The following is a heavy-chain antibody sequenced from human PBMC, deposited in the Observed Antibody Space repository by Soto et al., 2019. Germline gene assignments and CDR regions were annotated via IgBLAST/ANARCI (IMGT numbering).Heavy chain of an antibody. D-gene: IGHD5-18*01. J-gene: IGHJ4*02. CDR2: ISYDGGLQ. CDR3: VSDRGYGHASVPYS. Sequence: QAQLVESGGGVVQPGRSLRLSCAASGFTFSSYGMHWVRQGPGMGLEWVAVISYDGGLQHYADSVKGRFTISRDNSKNMVLLQMNSLRAEDTAVYYCVSDRGYGHASVPYSWGQGTLVSVSS. V-gene: IGHV3-30*03. CDR1: GFTFSSYG.